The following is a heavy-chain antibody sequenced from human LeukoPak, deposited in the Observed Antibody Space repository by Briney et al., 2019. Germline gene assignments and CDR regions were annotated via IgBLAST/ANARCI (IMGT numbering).Heavy chain of an antibody. CDR3: AGGGQWLVYGS. V-gene: IGHV4-61*01. CDR1: GGSISSSSYY. Sequence: PSETLSLTCTVSGGSISSSSYYWTWIRQPPGKGLEWIGHVYHSGSTNYNPSLKSRVTMSVDTSKNQLSLNLFSVTPADTAVYYCAGGGQWLVYGSWGQGTLVTVSS. CDR2: VYHSGST. D-gene: IGHD6-19*01. J-gene: IGHJ5*02.